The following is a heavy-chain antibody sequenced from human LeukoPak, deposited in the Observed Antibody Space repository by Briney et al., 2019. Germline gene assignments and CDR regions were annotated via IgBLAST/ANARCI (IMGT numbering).Heavy chain of an antibody. CDR1: GLTVSSNY. CDR3: AKPKFAVAGSNFFDY. D-gene: IGHD6-19*01. J-gene: IGHJ4*02. V-gene: IGHV3-23*01. CDR2: ISGYDGAA. Sequence: GGSLRLSCAASGLTVSSNYMTWVRHAPGKGLEWVSTISGYDGAAYYADSVKGRVTVSRDNSKNPLILQVNLLRAEDTAVYYCAKPKFAVAGSNFFDYWGQGTLVTVSS.